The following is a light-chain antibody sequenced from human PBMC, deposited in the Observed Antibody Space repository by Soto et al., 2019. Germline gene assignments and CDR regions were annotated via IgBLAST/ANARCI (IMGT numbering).Light chain of an antibody. J-gene: IGLJ3*02. CDR1: SSNVGGYNY. CDR2: DVT. V-gene: IGLV2-11*01. CDR3: CSYAGSYSWV. Sequence: SALTQPRSVSGSPGQSVTISCTGTSSNVGGYNYVSWYQQHPGIAPQLIIYDVTKRPSGVPDRFSGSKSGNTASLTISGIQAEDEADYYCCSYAGSYSWVFGGGTKVTVL.